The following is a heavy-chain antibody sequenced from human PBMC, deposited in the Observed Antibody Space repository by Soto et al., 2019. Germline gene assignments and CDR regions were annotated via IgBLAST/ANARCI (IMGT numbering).Heavy chain of an antibody. Sequence: QVQLVQSGAEVKKPGSSVKVSCQASGGTFSSYAISWVRQAPGQGLEWMGNIILIFGSTNYAQRFQGRVRFTAVEATSTIYMEVNSLRSDDTAVYYCARFVPRAVRAGVYGMDAWGQGTTVIVSS. CDR2: IILIFGST. D-gene: IGHD6-6*01. CDR1: GGTFSSYA. V-gene: IGHV1-69*18. J-gene: IGHJ6*02. CDR3: ARFVPRAVRAGVYGMDA.